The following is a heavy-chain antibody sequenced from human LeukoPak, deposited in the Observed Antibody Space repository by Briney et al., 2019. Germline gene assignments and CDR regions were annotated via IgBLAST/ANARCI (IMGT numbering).Heavy chain of an antibody. CDR3: TALEGDYDAFDI. J-gene: IGHJ3*02. D-gene: IGHD4-17*01. CDR2: IRSKAYGGTT. CDR1: GFTFGDYA. Sequence: GGSLRLSCTASGFTFGDYAMCWFRQAPGKGLEWVGFIRSKAYGGTTEYAASVKGRFTISRDGSKSIAYLQMNSLKTEDTAVYYCTALEGDYDAFDIWGQGTMVTVSS. V-gene: IGHV3-49*01.